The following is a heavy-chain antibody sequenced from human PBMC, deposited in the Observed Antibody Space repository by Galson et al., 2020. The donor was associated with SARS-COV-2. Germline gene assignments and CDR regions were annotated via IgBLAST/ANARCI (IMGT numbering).Heavy chain of an antibody. CDR3: ARDLGRLSLTGDFYYLDY. J-gene: IGHJ4*02. Sequence: ASVKVSCKASGYTFTGYYMHWVRQAPGQGLEWMGWINTNSGGTNYAQKFQGRVTMTRDTSISTAYMDLSRLRSDDTAVYYCARDLGRLSLTGDFYYLDYWGQGTLVTVSS. CDR1: GYTFTGYY. CDR2: INTNSGGT. V-gene: IGHV1-2*02. D-gene: IGHD7-27*01.